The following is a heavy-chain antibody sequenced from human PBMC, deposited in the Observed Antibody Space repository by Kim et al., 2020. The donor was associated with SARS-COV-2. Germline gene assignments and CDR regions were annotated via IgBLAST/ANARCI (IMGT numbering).Heavy chain of an antibody. Sequence: NAQKSRGRVTMTRETSTGTVYMELSSLRSEDTAVYYCARPEGTLYYFDYWGQGTLVTVSS. V-gene: IGHV1-46*01. CDR3: ARPEGTLYYFDY. J-gene: IGHJ4*02.